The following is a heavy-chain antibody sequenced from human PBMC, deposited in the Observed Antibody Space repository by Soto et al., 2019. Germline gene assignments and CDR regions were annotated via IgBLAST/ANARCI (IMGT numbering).Heavy chain of an antibody. J-gene: IGHJ5*02. D-gene: IGHD2-2*01. CDR1: GGSISSGGYY. CDR3: ARNVVPAAIGYNWFDP. CDR2: IYYSGST. Sequence: TSETLSLTCTLSGGSISSGGYYWSWIRQHPGKGLEWIGYIYYSGSTYYNPSLKSRVTISVDTSKNQFSLKLSSVTAADTAVYYCARNVVPAAIGYNWFDPWGQGTLVTVSS. V-gene: IGHV4-31*03.